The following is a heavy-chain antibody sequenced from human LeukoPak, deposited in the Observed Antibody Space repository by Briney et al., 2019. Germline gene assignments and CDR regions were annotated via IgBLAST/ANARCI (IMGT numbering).Heavy chain of an antibody. Sequence: GGSLRLSCAASGYTFSSYAMSWVRQAPGKGLEWVSAISGSGGSTYYADSVKGRFTISRDNSKNTLYLQMNSLRAEDTAVYYCAKIDYGDRWALDYWGQGTLVTVSS. D-gene: IGHD4-17*01. CDR3: AKIDYGDRWALDY. CDR1: GYTFSSYA. V-gene: IGHV3-23*01. CDR2: ISGSGGST. J-gene: IGHJ4*02.